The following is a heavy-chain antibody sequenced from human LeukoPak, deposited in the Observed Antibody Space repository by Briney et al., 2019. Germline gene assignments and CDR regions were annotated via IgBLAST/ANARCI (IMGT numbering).Heavy chain of an antibody. CDR2: ISAYNGNT. J-gene: IGHJ4*02. Sequence: ASVKVSCKASGYTFTSYGISWVRQAPGQGLEWMGWISAYNGNTNYAQKLQGRVTMTTDTSTSTAYMELRSLRSDDTAVYYCAREADYQQLVGEVNFDYWGQETLVTVSS. D-gene: IGHD6-6*01. V-gene: IGHV1-18*01. CDR3: AREADYQQLVGEVNFDY. CDR1: GYTFTSYG.